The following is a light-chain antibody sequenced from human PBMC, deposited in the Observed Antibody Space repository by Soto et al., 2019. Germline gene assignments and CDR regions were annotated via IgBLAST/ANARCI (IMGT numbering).Light chain of an antibody. V-gene: IGKV1-16*01. Sequence: DIQMTQSPSSLSASVGDRVTITCRASQSIAKYLHWYQQKPGKAPNLLIYASSNLQSGVPSRFSGSGSGTDFTLTITSLQPEDSATYFCQQYNSYWTFGQGTKVDIK. CDR3: QQYNSYWT. CDR2: ASS. J-gene: IGKJ1*01. CDR1: QSIAKY.